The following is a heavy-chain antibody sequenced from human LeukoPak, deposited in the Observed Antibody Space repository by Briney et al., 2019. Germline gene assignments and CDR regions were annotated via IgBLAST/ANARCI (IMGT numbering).Heavy chain of an antibody. V-gene: IGHV3-7*05. CDR2: IKQDGSAK. CDR3: VAGTSY. D-gene: IGHD6-19*01. J-gene: IGHJ4*02. Sequence: GGSLRLSCAASGFTFSSYWMTWVRQAPGKGLEWVANIKQDGSAKYYVDSVKGRFTISRDNAKNSLYLQMNSRRAEDTAVYWAVAGTSYWGQGTLVTVSS. CDR1: GFTFSSYW.